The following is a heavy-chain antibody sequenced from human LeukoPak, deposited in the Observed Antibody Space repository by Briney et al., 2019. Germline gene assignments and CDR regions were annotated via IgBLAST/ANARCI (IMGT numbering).Heavy chain of an antibody. Sequence: GGSLRLSCAASGFTFSSHWMSWVRQAPGKGLEWVANIKQDGGEQFYVDSVKGRFTISRDNAKNSVYLQMSSLRAEDTAVYYCTRMVWRSRPFDYWGQGTLVTVSS. CDR2: IKQDGGEQ. V-gene: IGHV3-7*01. CDR3: TRMVWRSRPFDY. CDR1: GFTFSSHW. J-gene: IGHJ4*02. D-gene: IGHD3-10*01.